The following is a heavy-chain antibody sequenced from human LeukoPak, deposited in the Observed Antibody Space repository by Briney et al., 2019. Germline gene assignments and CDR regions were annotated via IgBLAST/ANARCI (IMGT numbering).Heavy chain of an antibody. V-gene: IGHV4-34*01. Sequence: SETLSLTCAVYGGSFSGYYWSWIRQPPGKGLEWIGEINHSGSTNYNPSLKSRVTISVDTSKNQFSPKLSSVTAADTAVYYCARGQRDGYDYWGQGTLVTVSS. CDR3: ARGQRDGYDY. D-gene: IGHD5-24*01. J-gene: IGHJ4*02. CDR2: INHSGST. CDR1: GGSFSGYY.